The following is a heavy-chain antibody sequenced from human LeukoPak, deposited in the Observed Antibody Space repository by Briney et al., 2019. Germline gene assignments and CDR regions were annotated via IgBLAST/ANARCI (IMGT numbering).Heavy chain of an antibody. Sequence: PSETPSLTCAVYGGSFSGYYWSWIRQPPGKGLEWIGEINHSGSTNYNPSLKSRVTISVDTSKNQFSLKLGSVTAADTAVYYCASRGYGDTDYYYYYGMDVWGQGTTVTVSS. CDR2: INHSGST. CDR1: GGSFSGYY. CDR3: ASRGYGDTDYYYYYGMDV. D-gene: IGHD4-17*01. J-gene: IGHJ6*02. V-gene: IGHV4-34*01.